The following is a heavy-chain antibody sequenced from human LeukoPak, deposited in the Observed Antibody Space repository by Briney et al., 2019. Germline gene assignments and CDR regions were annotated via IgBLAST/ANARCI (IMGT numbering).Heavy chain of an antibody. Sequence: PSETLSLTCTVSGGSISSYYWSWIRQPPGEGLEWIGYIYYSGSTNYNPSLKSRVTISVDTSKNQFSLKLSSVTAADTAVYYCARVGTKQWLVRTGYNWFDPWGQGTLVTVSS. J-gene: IGHJ5*02. CDR2: IYYSGST. D-gene: IGHD6-19*01. CDR3: ARVGTKQWLVRTGYNWFDP. CDR1: GGSISSYY. V-gene: IGHV4-59*01.